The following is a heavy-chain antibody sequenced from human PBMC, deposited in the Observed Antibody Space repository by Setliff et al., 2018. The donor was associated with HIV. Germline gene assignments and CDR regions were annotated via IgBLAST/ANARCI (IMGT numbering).Heavy chain of an antibody. V-gene: IGHV4-59*01. J-gene: IGHJ6*02. Sequence: ETLSLTCSVSGGSISGYYWNRIRQPPGKGLEWIGYIYYSGSTNYNPSLKSRVTISVDTSKNQFSLKLSSVIAADTAVYYCARIFGDQGYYYGMDVWGQGTTVTV. D-gene: IGHD3-3*01. CDR1: GGSISGYY. CDR2: IYYSGST. CDR3: ARIFGDQGYYYGMDV.